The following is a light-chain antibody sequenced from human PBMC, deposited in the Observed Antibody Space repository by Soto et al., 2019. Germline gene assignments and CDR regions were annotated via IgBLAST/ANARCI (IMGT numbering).Light chain of an antibody. CDR2: SDD. Sequence: QSVLTQPPSVSEAPRQRVTISCSGSNSNIGNNAVNWYQQLPGKAPKLLIYSDDLLPSGVSDRFSGSKSGTSASLAISGLQSADEAVYYCAAWDDRLKEVFGGGTKLTVL. J-gene: IGLJ3*02. CDR1: NSNIGNNA. V-gene: IGLV1-36*01. CDR3: AAWDDRLKEV.